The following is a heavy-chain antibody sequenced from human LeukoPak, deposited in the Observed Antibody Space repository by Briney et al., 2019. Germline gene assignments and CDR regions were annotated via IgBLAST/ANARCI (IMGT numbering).Heavy chain of an antibody. V-gene: IGHV3-53*01. CDR1: GFTVSSNY. CDR3: ARDVPYDILTGYYF. J-gene: IGHJ4*02. Sequence: GGSLRLSCAASGFTVSSNYMSWVRQAPGKGLEWVSVIYSGGNTYYADSVKGRFTISRDNSKNTLYLQMNSLRAEDTAVYYCARDVPYDILTGYYFWGQGTLVTVSS. CDR2: IYSGGNT. D-gene: IGHD3-9*01.